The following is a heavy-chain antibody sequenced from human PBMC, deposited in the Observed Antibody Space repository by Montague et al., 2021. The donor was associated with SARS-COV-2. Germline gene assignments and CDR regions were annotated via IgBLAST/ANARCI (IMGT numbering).Heavy chain of an antibody. Sequence: SRSLSWAASGFTFSSYAMSWVRQAPGKGLEWVSVIYGGGSSTDSADSVKGRFTISRDNSKNTLYLQMNGLRAEDTALYYCATVIAAAGHLDYYFDYWGQGTLVTVSS. J-gene: IGHJ4*02. V-gene: IGHV3-23*03. CDR2: IYGGGSST. CDR3: ATVIAAAGHLDYYFDY. D-gene: IGHD6-13*01. CDR1: GFTFSSYA.